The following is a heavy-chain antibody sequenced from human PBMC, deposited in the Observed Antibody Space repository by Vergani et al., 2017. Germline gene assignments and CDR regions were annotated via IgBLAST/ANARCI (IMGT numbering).Heavy chain of an antibody. Sequence: VQLVESGGGLVKPGGSLRLSCAASGFTFSSYSMNWVRQAPGKGLEWVSYISSSSSTIYYADSVKGRFTISRDNAKNSLYLQMNSLRAEDTAVYYCARDKVAYCSGGSCLPHDAFDIWGQGTMVTVSS. V-gene: IGHV3-48*01. CDR3: ARDKVAYCSGGSCLPHDAFDI. D-gene: IGHD2-15*01. J-gene: IGHJ3*02. CDR2: ISSSSSTI. CDR1: GFTFSSYS.